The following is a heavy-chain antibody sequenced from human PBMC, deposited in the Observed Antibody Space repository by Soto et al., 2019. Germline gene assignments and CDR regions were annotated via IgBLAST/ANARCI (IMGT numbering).Heavy chain of an antibody. CDR3: AVSRATYCSGGRCYGRGIDY. D-gene: IGHD2-15*01. CDR2: ISYDGSNE. J-gene: IGHJ4*02. V-gene: IGHV3-30-3*01. Sequence: QVQLVESGGGVVQPGRSLRLSCGASGFTFSSNAMHWVRQAPGKGLEWVAVISYDGSNEYYADSVKRRFTVSRDNAKSTLYVHLNGLRAEDTAVYYCAVSRATYCSGGRCYGRGIDYWCQGTLVNVSS. CDR1: GFTFSSNA.